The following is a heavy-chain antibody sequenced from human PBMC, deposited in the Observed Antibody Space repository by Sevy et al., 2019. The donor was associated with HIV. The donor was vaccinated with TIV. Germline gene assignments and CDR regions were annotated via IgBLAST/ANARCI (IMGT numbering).Heavy chain of an antibody. CDR1: GFTFSTFA. D-gene: IGHD5-18*01. J-gene: IGHJ4*02. CDR3: AKLQIWPDFDY. CDR2: ISGNNYNT. Sequence: GGSLRLSCAASGFTFSTFAMSWVRQAPGKGLEWVSTISGNNYNTYYADSVKGRFSNSRDNSKSTMYRQMNSLRAADTAVYYCAKLQIWPDFDYWGQGTLVTVSS. V-gene: IGHV3-23*01.